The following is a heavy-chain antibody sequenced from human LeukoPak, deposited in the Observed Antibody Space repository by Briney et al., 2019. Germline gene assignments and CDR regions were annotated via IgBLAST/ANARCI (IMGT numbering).Heavy chain of an antibody. CDR3: ARVRGAYYFDY. D-gene: IGHD3-10*01. CDR1: GFTFSSYA. Sequence: GGSLRLYCAASGFTFSSYAMRWVRQAPGKGLEYVSAISSNGGSTYYANSVKGRFTISRDNSKNTLYLQMGSLRAEDMAVYYCARVRGAYYFDYWGQGTLVTVSS. CDR2: ISSNGGST. J-gene: IGHJ4*02. V-gene: IGHV3-64*01.